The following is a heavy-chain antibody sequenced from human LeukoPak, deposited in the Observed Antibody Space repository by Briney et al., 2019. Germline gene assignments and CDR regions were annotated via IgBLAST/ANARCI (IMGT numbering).Heavy chain of an antibody. D-gene: IGHD1-26*01. V-gene: IGHV4-4*07. Sequence: SETLSLTCTVSGGSITSYYWSWVRQPAGKGLEWIGRIYTSGSTNYNPFLKSRVTMSVDTSKNQFSLKMSSVTATDTAVYYCARTGGSGTYYDGSFDYWGQGTLVTVSS. CDR3: ARTGGSGTYYDGSFDY. CDR2: IYTSGST. CDR1: GGSITSYY. J-gene: IGHJ4*02.